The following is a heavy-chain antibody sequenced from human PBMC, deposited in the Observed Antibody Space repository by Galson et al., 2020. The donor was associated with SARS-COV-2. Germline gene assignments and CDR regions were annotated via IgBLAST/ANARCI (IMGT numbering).Heavy chain of an antibody. D-gene: IGHD1-26*01. CDR3: ARGGEWGLPYYFDY. CDR1: RHIHCLYV. V-gene: IGHV3-30*04. CDR2: ISSDGSNS. Sequence: SCDPSRHIHCLYVLHRVCQAPGKGPERVAVISSDGSNSFYAHSLKGRFTISRDYSKSTLYLQMNGLGAEDTAVYYCARGGEWGLPYYFDYWGQGTLVTVSS. J-gene: IGHJ4*02.